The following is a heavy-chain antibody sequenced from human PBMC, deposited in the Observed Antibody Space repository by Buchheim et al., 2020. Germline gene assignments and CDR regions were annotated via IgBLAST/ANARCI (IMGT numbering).Heavy chain of an antibody. V-gene: IGHV4-30-4*01. CDR1: GGSISGSYNY. Sequence: QVQLQESGPGLVKPSQTLSLTCSVSGGSISGSYNYWSWIRQPPGKGLEWIGYIYTSGGPYYNPSLTSRVIISMDTSQNQFSLTLTSVTAADTAIYFCARTDYDFWLDHWGQGAL. CDR2: IYTSGGP. J-gene: IGHJ4*02. D-gene: IGHD3-3*01. CDR3: ARTDYDFWLDH.